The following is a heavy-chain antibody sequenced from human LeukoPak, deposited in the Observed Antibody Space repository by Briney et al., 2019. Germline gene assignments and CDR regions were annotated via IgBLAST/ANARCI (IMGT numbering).Heavy chain of an antibody. D-gene: IGHD3-22*01. Sequence: PGGSLRLSCAASGFTFSSYAMSWVRQAPGKGLEWVSAISGSGGSTYYADSVKGRFTISRDNSKNMLYLQMNSLRAEDTAVYYCAKAIYDSSGCFDYWGQGTLVTVSS. CDR2: ISGSGGST. CDR3: AKAIYDSSGCFDY. V-gene: IGHV3-23*01. J-gene: IGHJ4*02. CDR1: GFTFSSYA.